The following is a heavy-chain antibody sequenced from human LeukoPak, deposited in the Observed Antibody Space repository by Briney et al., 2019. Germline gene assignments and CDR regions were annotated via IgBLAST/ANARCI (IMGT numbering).Heavy chain of an antibody. CDR1: SGSISSSIYY. D-gene: IGHD3-10*01. CDR3: AREAALYGPPGY. Sequence: SETLSLTCTVSSGSISSSIYYWGWIRQPPGKELEWIGSIYYSGSTNYNPSLKSRVTISVDTSKNQFSLKLSSVTAADTAVYYCAREAALYGPPGYWGQGTLVTVSS. CDR2: IYYSGST. J-gene: IGHJ4*02. V-gene: IGHV4-39*07.